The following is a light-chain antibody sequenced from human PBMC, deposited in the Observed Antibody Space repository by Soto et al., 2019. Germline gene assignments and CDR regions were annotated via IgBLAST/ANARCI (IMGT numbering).Light chain of an antibody. CDR2: GAS. CDR1: QSVSSY. V-gene: IGKV3-15*01. J-gene: IGKJ1*01. CDR3: QQYNYWPPT. Sequence: ESVLTQSPDTLSLSPGERATVSCRASQSVSSYLAWYQQKPGQAPRLLIYGASTRATGIPARFSGSGSGTEFTLTISSLQSEDFAVYYCQQYNYWPPTFGQGTKVDIK.